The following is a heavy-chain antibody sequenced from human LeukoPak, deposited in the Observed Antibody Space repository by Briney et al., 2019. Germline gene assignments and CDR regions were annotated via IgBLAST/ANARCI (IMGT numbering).Heavy chain of an antibody. V-gene: IGHV1-46*01. D-gene: IGHD3-10*01. Sequence: ASVKVSCKASGYTFSSYYMHWVRQAPGQGLEWVGLINPTGDSTNYALNFRGRVTMTRDTSITTAYMELSGLRSDDTAVYYCARGVGSGWYFDLWGRGTLVTVSS. J-gene: IGHJ2*01. CDR2: INPTGDST. CDR3: ARGVGSGWYFDL. CDR1: GYTFSSYY.